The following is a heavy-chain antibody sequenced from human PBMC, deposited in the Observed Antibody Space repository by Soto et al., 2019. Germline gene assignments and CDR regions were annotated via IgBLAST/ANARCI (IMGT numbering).Heavy chain of an antibody. CDR1: GGTFSSYA. J-gene: IGHJ6*02. D-gene: IGHD3-16*01. Sequence: GASVKVSCKASGGTFSSYAISWVRQAPGQGLEWMGGIIPIFGTANYAQKFQGRVTITADESTSTAYMELSSLRSEDTAVYYCARGAGGGSDVDYYYYYYGMDVWGQGTTVTVSS. CDR2: IIPIFGTA. CDR3: ARGAGGGSDVDYYYYYYGMDV. V-gene: IGHV1-69*13.